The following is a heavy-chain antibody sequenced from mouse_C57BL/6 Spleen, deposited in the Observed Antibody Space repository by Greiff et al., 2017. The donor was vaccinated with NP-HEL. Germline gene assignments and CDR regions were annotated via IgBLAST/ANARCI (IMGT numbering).Heavy chain of an antibody. V-gene: IGHV1-19*01. J-gene: IGHJ2*01. Sequence: EVQLQQSGPVLVKPGASVKMSCKASGYTFTDYYMNWVKQSHGKSLEWIGVINPYNGGTSYNQKFKGKATLTVDKSSSTAYMELNSLTSEDSAVYYCARSSTMGKGFDYWGQGTTLTVSS. D-gene: IGHD2-1*01. CDR3: ARSSTMGKGFDY. CDR2: INPYNGGT. CDR1: GYTFTDYY.